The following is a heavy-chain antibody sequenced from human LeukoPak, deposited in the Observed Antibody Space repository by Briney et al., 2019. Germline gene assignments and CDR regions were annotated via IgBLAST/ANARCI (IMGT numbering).Heavy chain of an antibody. CDR3: ARAQYSSGSDY. CDR2: IYHSGST. D-gene: IGHD6-19*01. Sequence: SETLSLTCIVSGGSISPYYWNWIRQPPGKGLEWIGYIYHSGSTKYNPSLKSRVTISVDSSKNQLSLKLSSVTAADTAVYYCARAQYSSGSDYWGQGTLVTVSS. V-gene: IGHV4-59*01. J-gene: IGHJ4*02. CDR1: GGSISPYY.